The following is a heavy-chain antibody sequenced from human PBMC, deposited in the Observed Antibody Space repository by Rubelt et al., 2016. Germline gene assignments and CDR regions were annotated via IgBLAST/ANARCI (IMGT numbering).Heavy chain of an antibody. V-gene: IGHV1-3*01. J-gene: IGHJ4*02. CDR3: ARGGDSGNYYANNDY. CDR2: INAGLGYT. D-gene: IGHD1-26*01. Sequence: GASVKVSCKASGYTFTMYVIHWVRQAPGQSLEWMALINAGLGYTKYSQEFQGRVTITRDTSASTAYMELSSLRSEDTALYYCARGGDSGNYYANNDYWGQGTLVTVSS. CDR1: GYTFTMYV.